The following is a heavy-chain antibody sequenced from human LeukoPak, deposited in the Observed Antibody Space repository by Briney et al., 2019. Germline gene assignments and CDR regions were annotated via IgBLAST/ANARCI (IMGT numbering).Heavy chain of an antibody. J-gene: IGHJ3*02. CDR3: TREVNAFDI. CDR2: ISYEGRDK. CDR1: GFTSNNYA. V-gene: IGHV3-30*04. Sequence: GRSLRLSCAASGFTSNNYAMHWVRQAPGKGLEWVAFISYEGRDKCYADSVKGRFTISRDNSENTLYLQMNSLRPEDTAVYYCTREVNAFDIWGQGTMVTVSS.